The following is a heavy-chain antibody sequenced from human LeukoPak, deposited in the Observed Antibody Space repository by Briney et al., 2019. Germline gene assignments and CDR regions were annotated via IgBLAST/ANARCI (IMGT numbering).Heavy chain of an antibody. V-gene: IGHV1-2*02. CDR1: GYTFTGYY. J-gene: IGHJ6*03. CDR3: ARDGDIVVVPARPYYYYYMDV. D-gene: IGHD2-2*01. CDR2: INLNSGGT. Sequence: ASVKVSCKASGYTFTGYYLHWVRKAPGQGLEGMGWINLNSGGTNYAQKFQGRVTMTRDTSISTAYMELSRLRSDDTAVYCCARDGDIVVVPARPYYYYYMDVWGKGTTVTVSS.